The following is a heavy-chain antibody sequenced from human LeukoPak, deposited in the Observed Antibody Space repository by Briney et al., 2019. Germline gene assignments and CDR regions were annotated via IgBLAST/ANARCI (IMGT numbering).Heavy chain of an antibody. CDR2: ISGSGGDT. D-gene: IGHD5-18*01. V-gene: IGHV3-23*01. J-gene: IGHJ4*02. CDR3: ARDLAYSRLDY. Sequence: XPXXGXXWVSAISGSGGDTLYADSVKGRFTISRDNSKNTLYLQMSNLRGEDTAVYYCARDLAYSRLDYWGQGMLVTVSS.